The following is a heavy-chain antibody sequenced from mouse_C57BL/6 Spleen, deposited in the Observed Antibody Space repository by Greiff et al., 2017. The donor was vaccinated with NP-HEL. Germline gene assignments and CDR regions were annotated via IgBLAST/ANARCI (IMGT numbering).Heavy chain of an antibody. Sequence: EVQGVESGEGLVKPGGSLKLSCAASGFTFSSYAMSWVRQTPEKRLEWVAYISSGGDYIYYADPVKGRFIIYRDNARNTLYLQMSSLKSEDTAMYYCTREYYYGSSPRFDYWGQGTTLTVSS. CDR2: ISSGGDYI. D-gene: IGHD1-1*01. J-gene: IGHJ2*01. CDR1: GFTFSSYA. V-gene: IGHV5-9-1*02. CDR3: TREYYYGSSPRFDY.